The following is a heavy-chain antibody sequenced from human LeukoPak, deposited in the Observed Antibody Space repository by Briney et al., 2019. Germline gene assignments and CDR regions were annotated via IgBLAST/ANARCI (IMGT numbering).Heavy chain of an antibody. CDR3: VRGYSSRNDAFDI. CDR1: GFTFDDYA. Sequence: GGSLRLSCAASGFTFDDYAMHWVRQAPGKGLEWVSGISWNSGSIGYADSVKGRFTITRDNAKNSLYLQMNSLRAEDTALYYCVRGYSSRNDAFDIWGQGTMVTVSS. CDR2: ISWNSGSI. V-gene: IGHV3-9*01. J-gene: IGHJ3*02. D-gene: IGHD6-19*01.